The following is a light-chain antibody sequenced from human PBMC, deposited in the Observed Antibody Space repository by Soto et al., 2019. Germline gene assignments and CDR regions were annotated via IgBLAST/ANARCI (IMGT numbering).Light chain of an antibody. CDR2: GAS. CDR1: QSISTN. Sequence: EIVMTQSPATLSVSPGERATLSCRASQSISTNLAWYQHRAGQAPRLLINGASTRATGIPARFSGSGSGTEFTLNISSLQSEDFAVYYCQQYNTWPPMYTFGQGTKLEIK. V-gene: IGKV3-15*01. CDR3: QQYNTWPPMYT. J-gene: IGKJ2*01.